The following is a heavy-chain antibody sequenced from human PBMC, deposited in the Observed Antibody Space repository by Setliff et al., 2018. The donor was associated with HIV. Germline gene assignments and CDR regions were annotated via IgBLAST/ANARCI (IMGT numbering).Heavy chain of an antibody. Sequence: SETLSLTCTVSGVSVSSGGYYWSWIRQPPGKGLEWIGYIYTSGSTNYNPSLEGRVTISVDTSKNQFSLKLSSVTAADTAVYYCARTPEDYDQYFFDRWGQGTLVTVSS. CDR1: GVSVSSGGYY. D-gene: IGHD3-22*01. CDR2: IYTSGST. V-gene: IGHV4-61*08. J-gene: IGHJ4*02. CDR3: ARTPEDYDQYFFDR.